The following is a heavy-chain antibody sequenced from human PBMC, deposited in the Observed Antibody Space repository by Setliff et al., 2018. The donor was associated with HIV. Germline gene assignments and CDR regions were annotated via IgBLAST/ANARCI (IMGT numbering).Heavy chain of an antibody. Sequence: LSLTCTVSGGSVNTYYWSWIRQPPGKGLEWIGYIYYSGGTHYNPSLKSRVTISVDTSKNQFSLKLSSVTAADTAVYYCARDGPMGRFDFWGQGTLVTVSS. CDR3: ARDGPMGRFDF. D-gene: IGHD1-26*01. J-gene: IGHJ4*02. CDR1: GGSVNTYY. V-gene: IGHV4-59*02. CDR2: IYYSGGT.